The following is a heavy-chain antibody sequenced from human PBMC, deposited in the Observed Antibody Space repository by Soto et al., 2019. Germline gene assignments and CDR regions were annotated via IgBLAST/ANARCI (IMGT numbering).Heavy chain of an antibody. J-gene: IGHJ3*02. CDR2: IIPIFGTA. D-gene: IGHD1-7*01. CDR3: ARDVGYNWNYGAFDI. Sequence: GASVKVSCKASGGTFSSYAISWVRQAPGQGLEWMGGIIPIFGTANYAQKFQGRVTITADESTSTAYIELSSLRSEDTAVYYCARDVGYNWNYGAFDIWGQGTMVTVSS. CDR1: GGTFSSYA. V-gene: IGHV1-69*13.